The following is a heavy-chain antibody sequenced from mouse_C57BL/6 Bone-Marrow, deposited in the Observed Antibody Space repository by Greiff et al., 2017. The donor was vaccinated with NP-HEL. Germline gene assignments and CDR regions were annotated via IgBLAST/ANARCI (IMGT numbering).Heavy chain of an antibody. CDR2: IRLKSDNYAT. J-gene: IGHJ3*01. Sequence: DVKLQESGGGLVQPGGSMKLSCVASGFTFSNYWMNWVRQSPEKGLEWVAQIRLKSDNYATHYAESVKGRFTISRDDSKSSVYLQMNNLRAEDTGIYYCPVWKFAYWGQGTLVTVSA. CDR3: PVWKFAY. D-gene: IGHD2-10*02. CDR1: GFTFSNYW. V-gene: IGHV6-3*01.